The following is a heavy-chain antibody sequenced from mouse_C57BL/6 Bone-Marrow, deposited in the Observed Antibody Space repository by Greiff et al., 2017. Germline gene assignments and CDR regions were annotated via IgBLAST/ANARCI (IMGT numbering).Heavy chain of an antibody. CDR3: ARSYRAWFAY. CDR2: IDPSDSEN. J-gene: IGHJ3*01. Sequence: QVQLQQSGAELVRPGSSVKLSCKASGYTFTSYWMHWVKQRPIQGLEWIGNIDPSDSENHYNQKFKDKATLTVDKSSSTAYMQLSSLTSEDSAVYYCARSYRAWFAYWGQGTLVTVSA. V-gene: IGHV1-52*01. D-gene: IGHD2-14*01. CDR1: GYTFTSYW.